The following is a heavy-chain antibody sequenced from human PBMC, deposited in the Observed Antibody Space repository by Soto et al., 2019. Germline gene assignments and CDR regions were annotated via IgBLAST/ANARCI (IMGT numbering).Heavy chain of an antibody. V-gene: IGHV3-9*01. Sequence: EVQLVESGGGLVQPGRSLRLSCAASGITFDDYAMHWVRQAPGKGLEWVSGISWNSGSVGYADSVKGRFTISRDNAKNSRYLDRNSLRAEDTAMYYCAKGRYSVFNFLGGAHDYWGQGTLVTVSS. D-gene: IGHD5-12*01. CDR2: ISWNSGSV. CDR1: GITFDDYA. J-gene: IGHJ4*02. CDR3: AKGRYSVFNFLGGAHDY.